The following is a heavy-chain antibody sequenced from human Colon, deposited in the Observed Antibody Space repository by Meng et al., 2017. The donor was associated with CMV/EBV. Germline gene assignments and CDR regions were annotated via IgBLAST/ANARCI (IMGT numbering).Heavy chain of an antibody. CDR1: RFSFSFYG. CDR2: IRFDEKNK. D-gene: IGHD2-15*01. CDR3: ARDVSLPTYYFDQ. V-gene: IGHV3-30*02. Sequence: GESLKISCAASRFSFSFYGKHWVRQAPGKGLEWVTFIRFDEKNKFYADSVKGRFAISRDNAKNTLYLQMNSLRAEDTAVYYCARDVSLPTYYFDQWGQGTLVTVSS. J-gene: IGHJ4*02.